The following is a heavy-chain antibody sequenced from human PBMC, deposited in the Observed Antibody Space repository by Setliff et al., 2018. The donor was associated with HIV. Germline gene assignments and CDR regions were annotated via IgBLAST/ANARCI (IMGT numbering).Heavy chain of an antibody. V-gene: IGHV1-3*04. CDR2: LHTGDGRT. CDR1: GDTFNSYA. J-gene: IGHJ4*02. Sequence: ASVKVSCKASGDTFNSYAISWVRQAPGQGLEWMGWLHTGDGRTSYSVKLQGRVTFTRDTSASTAYMELSSLGSEDTAVYYCVRRAAAAEVFDYWGQGTLVTVSS. CDR3: VRRAAAAEVFDY. D-gene: IGHD2-2*01.